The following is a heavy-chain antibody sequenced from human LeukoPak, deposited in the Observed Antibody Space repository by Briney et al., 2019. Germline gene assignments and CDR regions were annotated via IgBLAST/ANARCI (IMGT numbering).Heavy chain of an antibody. J-gene: IGHJ4*02. D-gene: IGHD2-2*01. Sequence: PSETLSLTCAVYGGSFSGYYWSWIRQPPGKGLEWIGEINHSGSTNYNPSLKSRVTISVDTSKNQFSLKLSSVTAADTAVYYCARGGGPRYCSSTSCPKHPLYDYWGQGTLVTVSS. CDR2: INHSGST. CDR1: GGSFSGYY. V-gene: IGHV4-34*01. CDR3: ARGGGPRYCSSTSCPKHPLYDY.